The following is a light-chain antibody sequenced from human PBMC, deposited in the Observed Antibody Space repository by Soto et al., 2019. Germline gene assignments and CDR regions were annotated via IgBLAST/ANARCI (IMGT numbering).Light chain of an antibody. CDR1: SSDVGSYNR. Sequence: QSALTQPPSVSGSPGQSVAISCIGDSSDVGSYNRVSWYQQSPGTAPKLIIYEVTTRPSGVPDRFSGSKSGNTACLTISGLQAEDEADYYCNSYTISGTYVFGTGTKLTVL. CDR2: EVT. J-gene: IGLJ1*01. CDR3: NSYTISGTYV. V-gene: IGLV2-18*02.